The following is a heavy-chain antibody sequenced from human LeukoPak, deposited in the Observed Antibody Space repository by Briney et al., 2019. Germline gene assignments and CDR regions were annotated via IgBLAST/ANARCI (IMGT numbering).Heavy chain of an antibody. J-gene: IGHJ6*03. V-gene: IGHV1-8*03. D-gene: IGHD2-2*01. CDR2: MNPNSGNT. CDR1: GYTFTSYD. Sequence: ASVKVSCKASGYTFTSYDINWVRQATGQGLEWMGWMNPNSGNTGYAQKFQGRVTITRNTSISTAYMELSSLRSEDTAVHYCARGVVVPAAHYYYYYYMDVWGKGTTVTVSS. CDR3: ARGVVVPAAHYYYYYYMDV.